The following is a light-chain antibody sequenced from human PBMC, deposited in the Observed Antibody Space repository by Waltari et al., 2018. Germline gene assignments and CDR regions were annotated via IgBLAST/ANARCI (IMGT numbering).Light chain of an antibody. J-gene: IGKJ2*01. CDR3: QQSYSTPYT. CDR2: TAS. V-gene: IGKV1-39*01. Sequence: DIQMTQSPSSLSASVGDRVTITCRASQSISTYLNWYQQKPGKAPKLLLYTASSLQSGIPSTFSGSGSGTDFTLTISSLQPEDVATYYCQQSYSTPYTFGRGTKLEI. CDR1: QSISTY.